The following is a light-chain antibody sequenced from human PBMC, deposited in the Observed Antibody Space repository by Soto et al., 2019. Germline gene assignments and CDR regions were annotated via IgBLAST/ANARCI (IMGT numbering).Light chain of an antibody. CDR3: QQYGDSPWT. V-gene: IGKV3-20*01. CDR1: QSVVSNY. J-gene: IGKJ1*01. CDR2: GAS. Sequence: IVLTQSPGTLSLSPGERATLSCRASQSVVSNYLAWYQQKPGQAPRLLIYGASSRATGIPDRFSGSGSGTDFTLTISRLEPEDFAVYYCQQYGDSPWTFGLGTTVEI.